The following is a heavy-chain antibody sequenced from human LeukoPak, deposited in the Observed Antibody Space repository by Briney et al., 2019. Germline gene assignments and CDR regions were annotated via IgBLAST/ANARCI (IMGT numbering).Heavy chain of an antibody. CDR1: GFTFSSYS. J-gene: IGHJ4*02. CDR3: AKSEYYDSSGYSIDY. CDR2: ISYDGSNK. V-gene: IGHV3-30*18. Sequence: AGGSLRLSCAASGFTFSSYSMSWVRQAPGKGLEWVAVISYDGSNKYYADSVKGRFTISRDNSKNTLYLQMNSLRAEDTAVYYCAKSEYYDSSGYSIDYWGQGTLVTVSS. D-gene: IGHD3-22*01.